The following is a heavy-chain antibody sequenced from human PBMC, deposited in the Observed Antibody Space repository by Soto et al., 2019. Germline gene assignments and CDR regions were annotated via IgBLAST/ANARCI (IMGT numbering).Heavy chain of an antibody. CDR3: ARDPGVPYGMDG. J-gene: IGHJ6*02. V-gene: IGHV3-66*01. D-gene: IGHD2-8*01. CDR1: GFTVSSNY. Sequence: EVPLVESGGGLVQPGGSLRLSCAASGFTVSSNYMSWVRQAPGKGLEWVSVIYSGGSTYYADSVKGRFTISRDNSKNTRYLQMNSLRAEDTAVYYCARDPGVPYGMDGWGQGTTVTVSS. CDR2: IYSGGST.